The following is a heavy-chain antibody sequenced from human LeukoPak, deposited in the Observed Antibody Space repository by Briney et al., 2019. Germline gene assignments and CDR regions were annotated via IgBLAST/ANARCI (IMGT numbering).Heavy chain of an antibody. D-gene: IGHD2-8*02. CDR1: GFSFSRYW. CDR2: IKQDGSDK. V-gene: IGHV3-7*01. J-gene: IGHJ4*02. CDR3: ASLNWWEETVIDY. Sequence: PGRSLRLSCAASGFSFSRYWMSWVRQAPGKGPEWVANIKQDGSDKYYVDSVKGRFTISRDNAKSSLYLQMSSLRAEDTAVYYCASLNWWEETVIDYWGQGTLVTVSS.